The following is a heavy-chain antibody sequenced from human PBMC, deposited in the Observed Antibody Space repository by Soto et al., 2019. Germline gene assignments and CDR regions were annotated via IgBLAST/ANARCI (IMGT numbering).Heavy chain of an antibody. CDR3: ARVLSARPDYYDSSGYSDY. D-gene: IGHD3-22*01. J-gene: IGHJ4*02. CDR2: IYYSGST. Sequence: SETLSLTCTVSGGSISSGDYYWSWIRQPPGKGLEWIGYIYYSGSTYYNPSLKSRVTISVDTSKNQFSLKLSSVTAADTAVYYCARVLSARPDYYDSSGYSDYWGQGTLVTVSS. V-gene: IGHV4-30-4*01. CDR1: GGSISSGDYY.